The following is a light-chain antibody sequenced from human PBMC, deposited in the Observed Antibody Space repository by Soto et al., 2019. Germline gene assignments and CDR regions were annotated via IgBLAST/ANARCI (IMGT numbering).Light chain of an antibody. CDR2: SNN. J-gene: IGLJ1*01. V-gene: IGLV1-44*01. Sequence: QSVLTQPPSASGTPGQRVTLSCSGSSSKIGSNTVNWYQQLPGTAPKLLIYSNNQRPSGVPYRFSGSKSGTSASLAISGLQSEDEADYYCAAWDDSLNGYVFGTGTKVTVL. CDR1: SSKIGSNT. CDR3: AAWDDSLNGYV.